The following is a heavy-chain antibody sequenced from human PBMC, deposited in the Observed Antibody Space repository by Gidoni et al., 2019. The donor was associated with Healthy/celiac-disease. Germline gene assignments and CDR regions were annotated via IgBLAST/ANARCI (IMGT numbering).Heavy chain of an antibody. CDR2: ISYDGSNK. Sequence: QVQLVQSGGGVVQPGRSLRLSCATSGFPFSSYGMHWVRQAQGKGLECVAVISYDGSNKYYADSVNGRFTISRDNSQNTLYLQMTSLRAEYTAVYYCASATTVTGGGAFDIWGQGTMVTVSS. J-gene: IGHJ3*02. D-gene: IGHD4-17*01. CDR3: ASATTVTGGGAFDI. CDR1: GFPFSSYG. V-gene: IGHV3-30*03.